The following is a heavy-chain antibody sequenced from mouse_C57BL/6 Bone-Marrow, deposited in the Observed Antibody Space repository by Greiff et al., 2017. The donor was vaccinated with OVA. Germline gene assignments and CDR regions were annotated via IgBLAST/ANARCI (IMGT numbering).Heavy chain of an antibody. Sequence: QVQLQQSGPELVKPGASVKISCKASGYAFSSSWMNWVKQRPGKGLEWIGRIYPGDGDTNYNGKFKGKATLTADKSSSTAYMQLSSLTSEDSAVYVCARGNYGSSVFAYWGQGTLVTGSA. CDR3: ARGNYGSSVFAY. V-gene: IGHV1-82*01. D-gene: IGHD1-1*01. J-gene: IGHJ3*01. CDR2: IYPGDGDT. CDR1: GYAFSSSW.